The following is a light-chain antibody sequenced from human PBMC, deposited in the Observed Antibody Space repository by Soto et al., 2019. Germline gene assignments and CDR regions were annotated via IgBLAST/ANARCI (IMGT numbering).Light chain of an antibody. CDR2: GAS. CDR3: QQRSNWPT. CDR1: QSVSSN. V-gene: IGKV3D-20*02. Sequence: EVVLTQSPATLSLSPGARATLSCRASQSVSSNLAWYQYKPGQAPRLLIYGASSRATGIPDRFSGSGSGTEFTLAISRLEPEDFAVDDCQQRSNWPTFGQGTKVDIK. J-gene: IGKJ1*01.